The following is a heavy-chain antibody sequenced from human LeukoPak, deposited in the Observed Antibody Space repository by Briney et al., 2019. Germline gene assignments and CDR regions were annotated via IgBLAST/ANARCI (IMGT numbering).Heavy chain of an antibody. CDR3: ARDRPNSYCGGDCYHY. CDR2: IIPIFGAA. V-gene: IGHV1-69*13. J-gene: IGHJ4*02. Sequence: ASVKVSCKASGGTFSSYAISWVRQAPGQGLEWMGGIIPIFGAANYAQKFQGRVTITADESTSTAYMELSSLRSEDTAVYYCARDRPNSYCGGDCYHYWGQGTLVTVSS. D-gene: IGHD2-21*02. CDR1: GGTFSSYA.